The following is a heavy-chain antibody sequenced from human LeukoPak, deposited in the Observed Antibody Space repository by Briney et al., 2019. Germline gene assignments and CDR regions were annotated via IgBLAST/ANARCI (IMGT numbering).Heavy chain of an antibody. D-gene: IGHD6-6*01. V-gene: IGHV1-69*02. CDR1: GGTFSSYT. CDR2: IIPILGIA. J-gene: IGHJ4*02. Sequence: GASVKVSCKASGGTFSSYTISWVGQAPGQGLEWMGRIIPILGIANYAQKFQGRVTITADKSTSTAYMELSSLRSEDTAVYYCARTPISSIAALFDYWGQGTLVTVSS. CDR3: ARTPISSIAALFDY.